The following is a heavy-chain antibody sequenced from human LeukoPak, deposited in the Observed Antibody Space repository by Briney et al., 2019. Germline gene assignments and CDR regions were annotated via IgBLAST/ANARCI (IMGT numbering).Heavy chain of an antibody. Sequence: PSETLSLTCTVSGGSISSSSYYWGWIRQPPGKGLEWVSSISSSSSYIYYADSVKGRFTISRDNAKNSPYLQMNSLRAEDTAVYYCARDQSVDYWGQGTLVTVSS. CDR1: GGSISSSS. CDR2: ISSSSSYI. CDR3: ARDQSVDY. J-gene: IGHJ4*02. V-gene: IGHV3-21*01.